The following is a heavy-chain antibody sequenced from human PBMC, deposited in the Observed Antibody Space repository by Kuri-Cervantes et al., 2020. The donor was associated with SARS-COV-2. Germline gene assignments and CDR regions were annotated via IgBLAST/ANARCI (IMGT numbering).Heavy chain of an antibody. CDR1: GFTFSAYA. CDR3: AKARPSGGY. Sequence: GESLKISCAASGFTFSAYAMSGVRQAPGRGLEWVSGISDSGINTYYPDSVRGRFTISRDNSKNMLYLQMHLLRVEDTAVYYCAKARPSGGYWGQGTLDTVSS. V-gene: IGHV3-23*01. D-gene: IGHD4-23*01. J-gene: IGHJ4*02. CDR2: ISDSGINT.